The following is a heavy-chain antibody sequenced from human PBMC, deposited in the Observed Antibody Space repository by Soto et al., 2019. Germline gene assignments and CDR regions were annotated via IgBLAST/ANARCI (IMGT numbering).Heavy chain of an antibody. V-gene: IGHV1-18*01. J-gene: IGHJ4*02. CDR2: ISAHNGNT. CDR3: ARDLAVGLVDY. D-gene: IGHD6-19*01. CDR1: DYTFTSYG. Sequence: QVQLVQSGAEVKKPGASVKVSCKASDYTFTSYGISCVRQAPGQGLEWMGWISAHNGNTKYAQKLQGRVTMTTDTSTSTAYMELRGLRSDDTAVYYCARDLAVGLVDYWGQGTLVTVSS.